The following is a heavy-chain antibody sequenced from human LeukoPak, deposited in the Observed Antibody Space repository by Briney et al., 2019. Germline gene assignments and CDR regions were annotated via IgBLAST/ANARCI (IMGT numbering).Heavy chain of an antibody. CDR2: IYYSGST. D-gene: IGHD3-16*01. CDR1: GGSISSYY. J-gene: IGHJ3*01. CDR3: TRRRVGDSFDV. Sequence: SETLSLTCTVSGGSISSYYWSWIRQPPGKGLEWIWYIYYSGSTNYNPSLTSRVTLSVHTSKNQFSRRLSSVTVAATTMDYCTRRRVGDSFDVWGQGTMAAVSS. V-gene: IGHV4-59*08.